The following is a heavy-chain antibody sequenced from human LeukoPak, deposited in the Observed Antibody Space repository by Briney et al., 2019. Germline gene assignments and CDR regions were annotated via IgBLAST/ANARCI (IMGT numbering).Heavy chain of an antibody. CDR3: EAAGGDY. Sequence: GGSLRLSCAASGFTFDDYGMAWVRQAPGKGLEWVSGINWNGGRKGYADSVKGRFTMSRDNSKNTLYLQMNSLRAEDTAVYYCEAAGGDYWGQGTLVTVSS. D-gene: IGHD6-13*01. V-gene: IGHV3-20*04. CDR1: GFTFDDYG. CDR2: INWNGGRK. J-gene: IGHJ4*02.